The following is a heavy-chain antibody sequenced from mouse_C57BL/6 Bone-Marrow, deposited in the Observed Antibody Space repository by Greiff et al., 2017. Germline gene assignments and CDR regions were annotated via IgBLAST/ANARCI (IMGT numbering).Heavy chain of an antibody. V-gene: IGHV1-74*01. D-gene: IGHD2-3*01. CDR3: AINGYYVCAMDY. Sequence: VQLQESGAELVKPGASVTVSCKASGYTFTSYWMHWVKQRPGQGLEWIGRIHPSDSDTNYNQKFKGKATLTVDKTSSTAYMKLSSLTSEDSAVANCAINGYYVCAMDYWGQGTSVTVSS. CDR2: IHPSDSDT. J-gene: IGHJ4*01. CDR1: GYTFTSYW.